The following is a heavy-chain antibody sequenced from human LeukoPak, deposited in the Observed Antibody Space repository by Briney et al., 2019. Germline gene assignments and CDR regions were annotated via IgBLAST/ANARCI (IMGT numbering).Heavy chain of an antibody. CDR1: GFTCSSYD. D-gene: IGHD6-19*01. V-gene: IGHV3-23*01. CDR3: AKVTWSSSGSDY. J-gene: IGHJ4*02. CDR2: INKSGGGT. Sequence: PGGSLRLSGAASGFTCSSYDMSWVRQAPGKGLEWVSGINKSGGGTYYADSVKGPFTMSRDNSKNTLFLQMNSLRAEDTAVYYCAKVTWSSSGSDYWGQGTLVTVCS.